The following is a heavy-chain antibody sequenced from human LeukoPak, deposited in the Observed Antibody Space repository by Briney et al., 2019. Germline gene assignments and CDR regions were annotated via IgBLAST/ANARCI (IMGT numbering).Heavy chain of an antibody. Sequence: PGGSLRLSCAASGFTFSSYGMSWVRQAPGKGLEWVSAISGSGGSTYYADSVKGRFTISRDNSKNTLYLQMNSLRAEDTAVYYCASVLLWFGDPNYFDYWGQGTLVTVSS. CDR1: GFTFSSYG. J-gene: IGHJ4*02. CDR3: ASVLLWFGDPNYFDY. D-gene: IGHD3-10*01. CDR2: ISGSGGST. V-gene: IGHV3-23*01.